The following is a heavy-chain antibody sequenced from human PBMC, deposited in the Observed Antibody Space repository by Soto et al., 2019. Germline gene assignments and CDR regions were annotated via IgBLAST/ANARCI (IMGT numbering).Heavy chain of an antibody. CDR1: GFNFCSYW. CDR2: IKRDGSNT. V-gene: IGHV3-74*01. J-gene: IGHJ6*03. Sequence: GGSLRLSCAASGFNFCSYWMSWMRQAPGKGLEWVSRIKRDGSNTNYVDSVKGRFTISRDNAKNTLYLEMNSLRVEDTAVYYCASGARNYMDVWGKGTTVTLSS. CDR3: ASGARNYMDV. D-gene: IGHD4-17*01.